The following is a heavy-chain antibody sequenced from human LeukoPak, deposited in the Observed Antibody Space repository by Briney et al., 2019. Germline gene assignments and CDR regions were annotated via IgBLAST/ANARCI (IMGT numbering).Heavy chain of an antibody. V-gene: IGHV3-23*01. Sequence: GGSLRLSCAASGFTFSSYAMGWVRQAPGKGLEWVSAISGSGGSTYYADSVKGRFTISRDNSKNTLYLQMNSLRAEDTAVYYCAKTPIAVADPSYFDYWGQGTLVTVSS. J-gene: IGHJ4*02. D-gene: IGHD6-19*01. CDR3: AKTPIAVADPSYFDY. CDR2: ISGSGGST. CDR1: GFTFSSYA.